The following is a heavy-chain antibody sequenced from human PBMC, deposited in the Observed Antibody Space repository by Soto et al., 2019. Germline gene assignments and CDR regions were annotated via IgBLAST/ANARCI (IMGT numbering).Heavy chain of an antibody. Sequence: EVQLLESGGGLVQPGGSLRLSCAASGFPFSMYAMTWVRQAPGKGLEWVSAISGSVDSTYYADSVKGRFTISRDNSKNTVYLEMNSLRVEDTAVYHCAKSPSRAPYGMDVWGQGTTVTVSS. CDR2: ISGSVDST. V-gene: IGHV3-23*01. CDR1: GFPFSMYA. D-gene: IGHD6-6*01. CDR3: AKSPSRAPYGMDV. J-gene: IGHJ6*02.